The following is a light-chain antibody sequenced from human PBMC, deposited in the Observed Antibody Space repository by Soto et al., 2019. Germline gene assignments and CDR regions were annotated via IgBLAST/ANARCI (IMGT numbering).Light chain of an antibody. J-gene: IGKJ2*01. CDR2: AAS. CDR3: QQSYRIPYT. V-gene: IGKV1-39*01. Sequence: DIQMTQSPSSLSASVGDRVTITCRASQSISSYLNWYQQKPGKAPKLLIYAASSLQSGVPSRFRGSESGTDFTLTISSLQPEDFATYFCQQSYRIPYTFGQGTKLEI. CDR1: QSISSY.